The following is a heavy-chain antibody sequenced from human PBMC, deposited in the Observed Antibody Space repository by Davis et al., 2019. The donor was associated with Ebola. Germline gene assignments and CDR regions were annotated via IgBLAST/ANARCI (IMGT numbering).Heavy chain of an antibody. CDR2: ISAYNGNT. D-gene: IGHD1-26*01. J-gene: IGHJ3*02. CDR1: GYTFTSYG. V-gene: IGHV1-18*04. CDR3: ARGRGRVGAIDAFDI. Sequence: ASVKVSCKASGYTFTSYGISWVRQAPGQGLEWMGWISAYNGNTNYAQKFQGRVTITADESTSTAYMELSSLRSDDTAVYYCARGRGRVGAIDAFDIWGQGTMVTVSS.